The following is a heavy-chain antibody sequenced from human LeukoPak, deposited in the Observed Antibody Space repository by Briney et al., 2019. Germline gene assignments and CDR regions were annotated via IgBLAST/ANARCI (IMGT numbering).Heavy chain of an antibody. Sequence: SETLSLTCTVSGGSISSSSYYWGWIRQPPGKGLEWIGSIYYSGSTYYNPSLKSRVTISVDTSKNQFSLKLSSATAADTAAYYCARAVVVPAAIGGWFDPWGQGTLVTVSS. J-gene: IGHJ5*02. CDR2: IYYSGST. D-gene: IGHD2-2*01. CDR1: GGSISSSSYY. CDR3: ARAVVVPAAIGGWFDP. V-gene: IGHV4-39*07.